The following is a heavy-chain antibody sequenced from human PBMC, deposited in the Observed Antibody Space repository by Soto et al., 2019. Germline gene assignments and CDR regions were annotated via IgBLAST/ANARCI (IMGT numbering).Heavy chain of an antibody. D-gene: IGHD3-22*01. CDR3: ALIGYYDSSGYYGMEF. V-gene: IGHV5-51*01. Sequence: GRSLQISCKGSGYSFTSYWIGCVRQMPGKGLEWMGIIHPGDSDTRYSPSFQGQVTISADKSISTAYLQWSSLKASDTAMYYCALIGYYDSSGYYGMEFWGEGITLTVSP. J-gene: IGHJ6*04. CDR1: GYSFTSYW. CDR2: IHPGDSDT.